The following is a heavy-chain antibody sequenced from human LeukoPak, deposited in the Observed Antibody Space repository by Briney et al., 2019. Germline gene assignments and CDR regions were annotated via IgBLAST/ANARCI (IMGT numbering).Heavy chain of an antibody. D-gene: IGHD3-22*01. CDR3: ARQYYYDSSGYYSDNWFDP. V-gene: IGHV4-39*01. J-gene: IGHJ5*02. CDR2: IYYSGST. CDR1: GGSISSSSYY. Sequence: SETLSLTCTVSGGSISSSSYYWGWIRQPPGKGLEWIGSIYYSGSTYYNPSLKSLVTISVDTSKNQFSLKLSSVTAADTAVYYCARQYYYDSSGYYSDNWFDPWGQGTLVTVSS.